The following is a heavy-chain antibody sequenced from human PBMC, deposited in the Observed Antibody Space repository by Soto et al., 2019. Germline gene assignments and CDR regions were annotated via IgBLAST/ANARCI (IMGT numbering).Heavy chain of an antibody. Sequence: EVQLVESGGGLVQPGRSLRLSCAASGFNFDDYAMHWVRQAPGKGLEWVSGISWRSVTFDYADSVKGRFTISRDNAKNSLYLQMNSLRAEDTAFYYCAKDHDEDFGYDLDYFDYWGQGTLVTVSS. CDR3: AKDHDEDFGYDLDYFDY. J-gene: IGHJ4*02. CDR1: GFNFDDYA. CDR2: ISWRSVTF. V-gene: IGHV3-9*01. D-gene: IGHD5-12*01.